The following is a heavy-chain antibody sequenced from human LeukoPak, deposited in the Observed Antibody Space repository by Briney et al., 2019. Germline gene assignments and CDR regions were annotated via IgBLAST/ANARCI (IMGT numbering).Heavy chain of an antibody. J-gene: IGHJ4*02. V-gene: IGHV1-46*01. D-gene: IGHD4-17*01. Sequence: ASVKVSCKASGYTFTSYYIHWMRQAPGQGLEWMGIINPSGGSTSYTQKFQGRITLTRDTSTSTVYMELNSLRYEDTAVYYCARGAQFGDKGSFDYWGQGTRVTVSS. CDR1: GYTFTSYY. CDR2: INPSGGST. CDR3: ARGAQFGDKGSFDY.